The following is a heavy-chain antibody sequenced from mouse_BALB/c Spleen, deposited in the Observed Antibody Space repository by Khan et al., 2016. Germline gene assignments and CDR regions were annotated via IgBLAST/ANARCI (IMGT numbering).Heavy chain of an antibody. V-gene: IGHV3-2*02. D-gene: IGHD1-2*01. CDR2: ISYSGST. CDR1: GYSITSGYG. Sequence: EVQLQESGPGLVKPSQSLSLTCTVTGYSITSGYGWNWIRQFPGNNLEWMGYISYSGSTKYNPSLKSRISITRDTSKNQFFLQLNSVTTEDTATXYCARTARIKYWGQGTTLTVSS. CDR3: ARTARIKY. J-gene: IGHJ2*01.